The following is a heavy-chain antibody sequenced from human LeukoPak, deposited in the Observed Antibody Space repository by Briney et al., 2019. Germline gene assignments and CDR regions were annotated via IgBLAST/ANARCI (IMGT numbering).Heavy chain of an antibody. V-gene: IGHV4-59*01. Sequence: SETLSLTCTVSGGSISSSYWSWIRQPPGKGLEWIGYIYYSGSSYYSPSLKSRVTILVDTSKNHFSLKLSSVTAADTAVYYCARSDTSGYYYVYWGQGTLVTVSA. CDR2: IYYSGSS. D-gene: IGHD3-22*01. CDR1: GGSISSSY. CDR3: ARSDTSGYYYVY. J-gene: IGHJ4*02.